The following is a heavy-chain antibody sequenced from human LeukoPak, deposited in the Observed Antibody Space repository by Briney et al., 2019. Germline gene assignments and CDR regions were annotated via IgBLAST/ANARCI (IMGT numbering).Heavy chain of an antibody. CDR2: IRSKAYGATT. CDR1: GFTFGDHA. V-gene: IGHV3-49*04. J-gene: IGHJ6*02. D-gene: IGHD5-18*01. CDR3: TRGPIRLWLYSGMDV. Sequence: GRSRRLSCTAFGFTFGDHAMSWVRQAPGKGLEWVGFIRSKAYGATTEYAASVKGRFTISREDSISIAYLQMNSLKTGDTAVYYCTRGPIRLWLYSGMDVWGQGTTVIVSS.